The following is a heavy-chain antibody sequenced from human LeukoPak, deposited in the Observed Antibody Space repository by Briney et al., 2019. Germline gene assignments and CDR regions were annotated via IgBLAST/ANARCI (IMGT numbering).Heavy chain of an antibody. J-gene: IGHJ4*02. CDR2: IYTSGST. CDR1: GGSISSGSYY. Sequence: PSETLPLTCTVSGGSISSGSYYWSWIRQPAGKGLEWIGRIYTSGSTNYNPSLKSRVTISVDTSKNQFSLKLSSVTAADTAVYYCARERYSSSWVDYWGQGTLVTVSS. CDR3: ARERYSSSWVDY. V-gene: IGHV4-61*02. D-gene: IGHD6-13*01.